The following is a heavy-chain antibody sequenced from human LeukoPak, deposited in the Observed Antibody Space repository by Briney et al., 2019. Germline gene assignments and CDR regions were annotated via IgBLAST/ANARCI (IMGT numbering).Heavy chain of an antibody. V-gene: IGHV1-69*13. Sequence: SVKVSCKASGSTFSSYAISWVRQAPGQGLEWMGGIIPIFGTANYAQKFQGRVTITADESTSTAYMELSSLRSEDTAVYYCARDGITMVRGVMSYCYYMDVWGKGTTVTVSS. J-gene: IGHJ6*03. CDR2: IIPIFGTA. D-gene: IGHD3-10*01. CDR3: ARDGITMVRGVMSYCYYMDV. CDR1: GSTFSSYA.